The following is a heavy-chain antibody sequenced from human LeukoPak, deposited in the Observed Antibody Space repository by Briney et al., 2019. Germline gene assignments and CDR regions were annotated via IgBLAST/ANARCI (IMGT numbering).Heavy chain of an antibody. CDR1: GYTFTGYY. CDR2: INPNSGGT. V-gene: IGHV1-2*02. J-gene: IGHJ3*02. CDR3: ASKQGAHFDI. Sequence: ASAKVSCKASGYTFTGYYVHWVRQAPGQGLEWMGWINPNSGGTNYTQKFQGRVTMTRDTSIGTAYMELSRLRSDDTAVYYCASKQGAHFDIWGQGTMVTVSS. D-gene: IGHD1-26*01.